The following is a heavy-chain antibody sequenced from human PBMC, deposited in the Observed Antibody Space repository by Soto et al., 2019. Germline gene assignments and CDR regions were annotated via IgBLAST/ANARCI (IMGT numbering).Heavy chain of an antibody. CDR1: GGSISSGDYY. D-gene: IGHD3-22*01. CDR3: ARVGYYYDSSGYYYGNWFDP. Sequence: SETLSLTCTVSGGSISSGDYYWSWIRQPPGKGLEWIGYIYYSGSTYYNPSLKSRVTISVDTSKNQFSLKLSSVTAADAAVYYCARVGYYYDSSGYYYGNWFDPWGQGTLVTVS. V-gene: IGHV4-30-4*01. J-gene: IGHJ5*02. CDR2: IYYSGST.